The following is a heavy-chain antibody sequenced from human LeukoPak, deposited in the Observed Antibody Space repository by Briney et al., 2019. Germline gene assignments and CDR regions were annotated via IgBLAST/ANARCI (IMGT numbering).Heavy chain of an antibody. Sequence: SETLSLTCTVSGGSISNYYWTWIRQPPGEGLGWIGYIYYSGSTNYNPSLKSRVTISVDTSKNQFSLKLSSVTAADTAVYYCAKLGSGTNNWFDPWGQGTLVTVSS. D-gene: IGHD3-10*01. V-gene: IGHV4-59*08. CDR2: IYYSGST. J-gene: IGHJ5*02. CDR3: AKLGSGTNNWFDP. CDR1: GGSISNYY.